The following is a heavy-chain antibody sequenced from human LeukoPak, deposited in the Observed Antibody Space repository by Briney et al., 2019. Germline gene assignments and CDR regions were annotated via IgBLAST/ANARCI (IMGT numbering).Heavy chain of an antibody. Sequence: GGSLRLSCAASGFTFSSYEINWVRQAPGKGLEWVSYISSSGSTIYYADSVKGRFTISRDNAKNSLYLQMNSLRAEDTAVYYCARERRKTYYYDSSGYRDAFDIWGQGTMATVSS. V-gene: IGHV3-48*03. CDR2: ISSSGSTI. CDR3: ARERRKTYYYDSSGYRDAFDI. J-gene: IGHJ3*02. D-gene: IGHD3-22*01. CDR1: GFTFSSYE.